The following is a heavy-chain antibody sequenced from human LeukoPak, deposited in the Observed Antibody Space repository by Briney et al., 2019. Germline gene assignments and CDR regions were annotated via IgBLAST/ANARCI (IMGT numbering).Heavy chain of an antibody. CDR3: TRALLGGYYYHYMDV. D-gene: IGHD3-16*01. CDR1: GFTFGDYA. Sequence: GGSLRLSCTASGFTFGDYAMSWFRQAPGKGLEWVGFIRSKAYGGTTEYAASVKGRFTISRDDSKSIAYLQMNSLKTEDTAVYYCTRALLGGYYYHYMDVWGKGTTVTVSS. V-gene: IGHV3-49*03. J-gene: IGHJ6*03. CDR2: IRSKAYGGTT.